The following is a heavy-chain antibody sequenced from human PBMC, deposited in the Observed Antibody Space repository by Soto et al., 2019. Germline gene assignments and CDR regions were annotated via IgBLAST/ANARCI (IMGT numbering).Heavy chain of an antibody. V-gene: IGHV3-11*01. CDR3: ARAPCGFTSWCDY. Sequence: QVQLVESGGGLVKPGGSLRLSCAASGFTFSDYYMSWIRQAPGKGLEWVSYITSSGTTIHHADSVKGRFTISRDNATNSVYLQMNRLRAEDTAVYYCARAPCGFTSWCDYWGQGTLVTVSS. D-gene: IGHD2-8*02. CDR1: GFTFSDYY. J-gene: IGHJ4*02. CDR2: ITSSGTTI.